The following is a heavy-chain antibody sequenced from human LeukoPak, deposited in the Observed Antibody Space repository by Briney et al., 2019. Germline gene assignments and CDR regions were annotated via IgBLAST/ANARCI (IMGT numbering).Heavy chain of an antibody. V-gene: IGHV4-59*01. CDR1: GGSISSNH. CDR2: IYYSGST. Sequence: SETLSLTCTVSGGSISSNHWSWIRQPPGKGLEWIGCIYYSGSTNYNPSLKSRVPISVDTSKYKFSLKLNSVTAADTAVYYCARGGGYSSIWNWFDPWGQGTLVTVSS. D-gene: IGHD6-13*01. J-gene: IGHJ5*02. CDR3: ARGGGYSSIWNWFDP.